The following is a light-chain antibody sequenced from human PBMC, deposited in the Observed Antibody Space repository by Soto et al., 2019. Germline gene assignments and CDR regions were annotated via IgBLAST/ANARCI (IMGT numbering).Light chain of an antibody. V-gene: IGKV3-11*01. CDR3: QQRSNWPALFT. CDR1: QSVSSY. CDR2: DAS. Sequence: EIVLTQSPATLSLSPGERATLSCRASQSVSSYLAWYQQKPGQAPRLLIYDASNRATGIPARFSGSGSGTDFTLTISSLEPEDFAVYYCQQRSNWPALFTFGPGTRLEIK. J-gene: IGKJ5*01.